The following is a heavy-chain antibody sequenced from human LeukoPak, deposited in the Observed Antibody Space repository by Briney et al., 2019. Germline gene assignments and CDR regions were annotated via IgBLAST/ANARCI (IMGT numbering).Heavy chain of an antibody. CDR1: GFTFNSYA. V-gene: IGHV3-30*04. CDR2: ISYDGSNK. D-gene: IGHD6-25*01. J-gene: IGHJ5*02. Sequence: GRSLRLSCAASGFTFNSYAMHWVRQAPGKGLEWVTVISYDGSNKYYADSVKRRFTISRDNSKNTLYMQMNRLRDEDTAVYYSASSSGRSAKKVYNWFDPWGEGTLVTVSS. CDR3: ASSSGRSAKKVYNWFDP.